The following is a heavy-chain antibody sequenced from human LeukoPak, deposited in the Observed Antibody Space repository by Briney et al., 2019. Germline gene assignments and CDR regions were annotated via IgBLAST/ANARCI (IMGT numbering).Heavy chain of an antibody. CDR1: GFSFTNSA. J-gene: IGHJ3*02. CDR3: AAGYIGGAMVTNAFDI. Sequence: SVKVSCKASGFSFTNSAVQWVRQARGQGLEWIGWIVVGSGNTIYVQKFQERVTITRDMSTSTTYMELSSLRSEDTAVYYCAAGYIGGAMVTNAFDIWGQGTMVTVSS. V-gene: IGHV1-58*01. CDR2: IVVGSGNT. D-gene: IGHD5-18*01.